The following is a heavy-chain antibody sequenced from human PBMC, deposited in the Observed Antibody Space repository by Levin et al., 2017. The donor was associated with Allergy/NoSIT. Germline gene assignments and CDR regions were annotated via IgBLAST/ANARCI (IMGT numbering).Heavy chain of an antibody. Sequence: SQTLSLTCTVSGVSISGSLNYWGWIRQSPGKGLEWIGSVFHTGRTYYNPSLKSRVVISVDTPNNQFSLRLNSVTAADTAVYYCARHLTFKVRFGGVFEKQPFDYWGQGTLVPVSS. CDR1: GVSISGSLNY. D-gene: IGHD3-16*02. V-gene: IGHV4-39*01. J-gene: IGHJ4*02. CDR2: VFHTGRT. CDR3: ARHLTFKVRFGGVFEKQPFDY.